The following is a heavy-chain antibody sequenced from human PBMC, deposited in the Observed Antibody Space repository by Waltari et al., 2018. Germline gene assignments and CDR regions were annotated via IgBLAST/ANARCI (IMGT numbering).Heavy chain of an antibody. J-gene: IGHJ1*01. Sequence: DVQLLESGGGLVQPGGSLRLSCQASVFTFVTHAINWVRQAPGKGLEWVSSISVSDATYYADSVKGRFTISRDYSDNTVYLQMDSLRADDTAVYFCAKPFYNWDDPLHSWGQGTPVTVSS. V-gene: IGHV3-23*01. CDR1: VFTFVTHA. D-gene: IGHD1-20*01. CDR3: AKPFYNWDDPLHS. CDR2: ISVSDAT.